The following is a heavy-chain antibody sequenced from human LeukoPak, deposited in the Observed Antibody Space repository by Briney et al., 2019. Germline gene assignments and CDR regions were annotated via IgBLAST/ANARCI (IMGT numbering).Heavy chain of an antibody. J-gene: IGHJ5*02. Sequence: AGGSLRLSCAASGFTFITYSMNWVRQAPGKGLEWVSYISSGSATIYYADSVKGRFTISRDNAKNSLYLQMNSLRAEDTAVYYCARDENYYGSGSYYNPWGQGTLVTVSS. D-gene: IGHD3-10*01. CDR1: GFTFITYS. CDR2: ISSGSATI. V-gene: IGHV3-48*04. CDR3: ARDENYYGSGSYYNP.